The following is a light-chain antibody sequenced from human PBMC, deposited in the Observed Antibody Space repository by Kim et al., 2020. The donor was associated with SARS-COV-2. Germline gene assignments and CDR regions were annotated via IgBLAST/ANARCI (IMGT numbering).Light chain of an antibody. V-gene: IGKV3-15*01. J-gene: IGKJ2*01. CDR3: QQYNNWPYT. Sequence: SVSPGERAVLSCRASQSVSSNLAWYQQKPGQAPRLLIYGASTRATGIPARFSGSGSGTELTLTISSLQSEDFAVYFCQQYNNWPYTFGQGTKLEI. CDR2: GAS. CDR1: QSVSSN.